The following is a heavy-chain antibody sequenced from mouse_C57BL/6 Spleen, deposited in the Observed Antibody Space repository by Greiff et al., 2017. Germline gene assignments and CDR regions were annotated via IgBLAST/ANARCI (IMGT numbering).Heavy chain of an antibody. V-gene: IGHV1-85*01. CDR1: GYTFTSYD. CDR3: ARRTVVARDYYAMGY. CDR2: IYPRDGST. J-gene: IGHJ4*01. D-gene: IGHD1-1*01. Sequence: VQLMESGPELVKPGASVKLSCKASGYTFTSYDINWVKQRPGQGLEWIGWIYPRDGSTKYNEKFKGKATLTVDTSSSTAYMELLSLTSEDSAVYFCARRTVVARDYYAMGYWGQGTSVTVSS.